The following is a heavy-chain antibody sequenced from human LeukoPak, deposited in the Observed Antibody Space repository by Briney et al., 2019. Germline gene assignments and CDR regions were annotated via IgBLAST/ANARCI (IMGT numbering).Heavy chain of an antibody. D-gene: IGHD3-9*01. CDR1: GYTFTGYY. J-gene: IGHJ6*03. V-gene: IGHV1-2*02. CDR2: INPNSGGT. CDR3: ARDWYYDILSTGRQDYYYYMDV. Sequence: GASVKVSCKASGYTFTGYYMHWVRQAPGQGLEWMGWINPNSGGTSYAQKFQGRVTMTRDTSISTAYMELSRLRSDDTAVYYCARDWYYDILSTGRQDYYYYMDVWGKGTTVTVSS.